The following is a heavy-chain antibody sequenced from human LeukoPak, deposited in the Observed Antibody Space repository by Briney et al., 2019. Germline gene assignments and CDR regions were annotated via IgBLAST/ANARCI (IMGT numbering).Heavy chain of an antibody. CDR1: GGSISSHY. V-gene: IGHV4-59*11. J-gene: IGHJ4*02. CDR3: ARESSDSSGQFDY. D-gene: IGHD3-22*01. Sequence: SETLSLTCTVSGGSISSHYWSWLRQPPGKGLEWIGYIYYSGSTNYNPSLKSRVTISVDTPKNQFSLKLSSVTAADTAVYYCARESSDSSGQFDYWGQGTLVTVSS. CDR2: IYYSGST.